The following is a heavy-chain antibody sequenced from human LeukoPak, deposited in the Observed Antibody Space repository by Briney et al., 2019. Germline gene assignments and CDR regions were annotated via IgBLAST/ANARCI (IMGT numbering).Heavy chain of an antibody. CDR1: GFTFSSYS. D-gene: IGHD5-12*01. Sequence: GSLRLSCAASGFTFSSYSMNWVRQAPGKGLEWVSSISSSGSYIYYADSVKGRFTISRDNAKNSLYLQMNSLRAEDTAVYYCARGFIVASTYWGQGTLVTVSS. J-gene: IGHJ4*02. CDR3: ARGFIVASTY. V-gene: IGHV3-21*01. CDR2: ISSSGSYI.